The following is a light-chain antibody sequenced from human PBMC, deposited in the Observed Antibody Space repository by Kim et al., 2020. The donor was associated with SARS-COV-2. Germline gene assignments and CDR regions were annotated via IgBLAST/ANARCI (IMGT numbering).Light chain of an antibody. CDR3: QQLNSYPGFT. V-gene: IGKV1-9*01. J-gene: IGKJ4*01. CDR1: QGISSY. Sequence: DIQLTQSPSFLSASVGDRVTITCRASQGISSYLAWYQQKPGKAPKLLIYAASTLQSGVPSRFSGSGSGTEFTLTISSLQPEDFATYYCQQLNSYPGFTFGGGTKVDIK. CDR2: AAS.